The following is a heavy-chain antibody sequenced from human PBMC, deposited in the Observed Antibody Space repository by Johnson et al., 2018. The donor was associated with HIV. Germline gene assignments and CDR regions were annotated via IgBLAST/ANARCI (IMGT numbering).Heavy chain of an antibody. D-gene: IGHD3/OR15-3a*01. CDR1: GFTFSSYA. CDR3: AREGYYNFWAGQAQGVFDI. Sequence: QMLLVESGGGVVQPGRSLRLSCAASGFTFSSYAMHWVRQAPGKGLEWVAVISYDGSNKYYPGSVNGRFTISRENAKNSLYLQMNSLRAGDTAVYYCAREGYYNFWAGQAQGVFDIWGQGTMVTVSS. V-gene: IGHV3-30*14. CDR2: ISYDGSNK. J-gene: IGHJ3*02.